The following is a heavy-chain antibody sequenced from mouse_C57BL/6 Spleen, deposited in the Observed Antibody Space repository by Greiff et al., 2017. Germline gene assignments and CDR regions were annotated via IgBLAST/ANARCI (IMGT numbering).Heavy chain of an antibody. CDR2: INPYNGGT. CDR1: GYTFTDYY. D-gene: IGHD1-1*01. Sequence: VQLQQSGPVLVKPGASVKMSCKASGYTFTDYYMNWVKQSHGKSLEWIGVINPYNGGTSYNQKFKGKATLTVDKTSSTAYMELNSLTSEDSAGYYCARLGYYGSSEAWCAYWGQGTLVTVSA. CDR3: ARLGYYGSSEAWCAY. J-gene: IGHJ3*01. V-gene: IGHV1-19*01.